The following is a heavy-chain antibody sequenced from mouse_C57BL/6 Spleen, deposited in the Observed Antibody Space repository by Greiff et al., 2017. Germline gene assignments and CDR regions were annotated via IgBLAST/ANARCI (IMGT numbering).Heavy chain of an antibody. CDR1: GFTFSSYA. CDR2: ISDGGSYP. Sequence: EVQGVESGGGLVKPGGSLKLSCAASGFTFSSYAMSWVRQTPEKRLEWVATISDGGSYPYYPDNVTGRFTISRDNANNNLYLQMSHLKSEDTAMYYFARVRPTAQAYFDYWGQGTTHTVSS. CDR3: ARVRPTAQAYFDY. V-gene: IGHV5-4*01. D-gene: IGHD3-2*02. J-gene: IGHJ2*01.